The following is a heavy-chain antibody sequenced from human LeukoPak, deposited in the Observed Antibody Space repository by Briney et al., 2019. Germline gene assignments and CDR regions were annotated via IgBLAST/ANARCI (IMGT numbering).Heavy chain of an antibody. CDR3: ASEYYDSSGYYRNY. D-gene: IGHD3-22*01. J-gene: IGHJ4*02. V-gene: IGHV3-23*01. CDR1: GFTFSSYA. Sequence: GGALRLSGAASGFTFSSYAMSWVRQAPGKGLEWVSAISGSGGSTYYADSVKGRFTISRDNSKNTLYLQMNSLRAEDTAVYYCASEYYDSSGYYRNYWGQGTLVTVSS. CDR2: ISGSGGST.